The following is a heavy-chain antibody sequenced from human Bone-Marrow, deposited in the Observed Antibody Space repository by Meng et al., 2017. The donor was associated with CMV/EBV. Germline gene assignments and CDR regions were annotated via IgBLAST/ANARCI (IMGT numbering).Heavy chain of an antibody. CDR1: GFTFSSYS. Sequence: GESLKISCAASGFTFSSYSMNWVRQAPGKGLEWVSYISSSSSTIYYADSVKGRFTISRDNAKNSLYLQMNSLRAEDTAVYYCAGWGEVAGPPLDAFDIWGQGTMVTVSS. CDR3: AGWGEVAGPPLDAFDI. J-gene: IGHJ3*02. CDR2: ISSSSSTI. D-gene: IGHD6-19*01. V-gene: IGHV3-48*04.